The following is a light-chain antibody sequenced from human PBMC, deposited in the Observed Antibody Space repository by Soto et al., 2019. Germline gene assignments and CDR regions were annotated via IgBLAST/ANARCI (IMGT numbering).Light chain of an antibody. J-gene: IGLJ2*01. CDR3: CSYAGSSTVL. CDR1: NSNVGSYNL. V-gene: IGLV2-23*02. CDR2: EVT. Sequence: QSALTQPASVSGSPGQSITISCTGTNSNVGSYNLVSWYQQHPGKAPRPMIFEVTKRPSGVSARFSGSKTGNTASLTISGVQAEDEADYYCCSYAGSSTVLFGGGTKLTVL.